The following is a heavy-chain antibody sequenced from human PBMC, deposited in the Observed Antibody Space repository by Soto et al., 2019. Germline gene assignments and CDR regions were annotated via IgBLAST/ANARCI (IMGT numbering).Heavy chain of an antibody. J-gene: IGHJ6*03. Sequence: GGSLRLSCAASGFTFSSYAMSWVRQAPGKGLEWVSAISGSGGSTYYADSVKGRFTISRDNSKNTLYLQMNSLRAEDTAVYYCARTTGGGYYYYYYMDVWGKGTTVTVSS. CDR2: ISGSGGST. CDR1: GFTFSSYA. D-gene: IGHD3-10*01. CDR3: ARTTGGGYYYYYYMDV. V-gene: IGHV3-23*01.